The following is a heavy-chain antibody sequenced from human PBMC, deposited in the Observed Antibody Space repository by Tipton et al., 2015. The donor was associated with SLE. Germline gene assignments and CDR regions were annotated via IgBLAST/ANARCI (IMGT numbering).Heavy chain of an antibody. Sequence: TLSLTCTVSGGSISNYYWSWIRQPPGKGLEWIGYISYSGSTNYNPSLKSRVTISLDTSKNQFSLKLSSVTAADTAVYYCATHGDSLNPIDYWGQGTLVTVSS. V-gene: IGHV4-59*08. J-gene: IGHJ4*02. D-gene: IGHD4-17*01. CDR1: GGSISNYY. CDR3: ATHGDSLNPIDY. CDR2: ISYSGST.